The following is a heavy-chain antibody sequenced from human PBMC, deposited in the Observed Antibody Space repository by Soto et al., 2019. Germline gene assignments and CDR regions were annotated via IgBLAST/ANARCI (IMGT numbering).Heavy chain of an antibody. Sequence: QVQLVQSGAEVKKPGSSVKVSCKASGGTFSTYTITWVRQAPGQGLEWMGRIIPIIGIINYAQKFQGRVTISADKFPGKGYMELTGLRSDDTAVYYCAGDPDSHYNDCPASSYPWGQGTLVTVSS. D-gene: IGHD4-4*01. CDR3: AGDPDSHYNDCPASSYP. CDR1: GGTFSTYT. CDR2: IIPIIGII. V-gene: IGHV1-69*08. J-gene: IGHJ5*02.